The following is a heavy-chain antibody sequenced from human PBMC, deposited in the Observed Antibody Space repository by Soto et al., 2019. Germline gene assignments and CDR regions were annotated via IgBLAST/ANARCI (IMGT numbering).Heavy chain of an antibody. CDR3: ARVHVMVVAGSTFDY. CDR2: IYHGGTT. Sequence: SETLSLTCTVSCVSITTTSYYWGWIRQPPGKGLEWIASIYHGGTTFYNPSLKSRITISVDTSNNQFSLKLTSVTAADTAVYYCARVHVMVVAGSTFDYWGHGTLVTVSS. D-gene: IGHD6-19*01. V-gene: IGHV4-39*07. CDR1: CVSITTTSYY. J-gene: IGHJ4*01.